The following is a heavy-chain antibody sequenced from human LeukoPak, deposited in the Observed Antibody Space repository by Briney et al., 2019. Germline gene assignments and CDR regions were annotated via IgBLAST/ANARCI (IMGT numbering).Heavy chain of an antibody. V-gene: IGHV3-30*02. J-gene: IGHJ4*02. CDR3: AKDFYGSGSYLGPADY. D-gene: IGHD3-10*01. CDR1: GFTFSSYG. CDR2: IRYDGRDK. Sequence: SGGSLRLSCAASGFTFSSYGMHWVRQAPGKGLEWVTFIRYDGRDKYYLDSVKGRFTISRDNSKHTLYLQMNSLRAEDTAVYFCAKDFYGSGSYLGPADYWGQGTLVTVAS.